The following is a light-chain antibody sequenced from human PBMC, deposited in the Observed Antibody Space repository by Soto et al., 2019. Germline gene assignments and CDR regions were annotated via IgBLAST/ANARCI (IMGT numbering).Light chain of an antibody. Sequence: EIVLTQSPGTLSLSPGEGATVSCRVSQSINSKSLVWYQRKFGQAPRLLIYNTSSRATGIPDRFSGSGSGTDFTLSISRLEPEDFAVYYCPPYGGSSLFGPGT. CDR3: PPYGGSSL. CDR2: NTS. V-gene: IGKV3-20*01. CDR1: QSINSKS. J-gene: IGKJ3*01.